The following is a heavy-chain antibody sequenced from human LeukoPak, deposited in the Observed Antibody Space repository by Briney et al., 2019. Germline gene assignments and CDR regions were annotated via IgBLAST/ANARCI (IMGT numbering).Heavy chain of an antibody. D-gene: IGHD5-18*01. Sequence: GGSLRLSCAAYGFTFSSYAMSWVRQAPGKGLEWVSAISGSGGSTYYADSVKGRFTISRDNSKNTLYLQMNSLRAEDTAGYYCAKMGGYSYGEFDYWGQGALVTVSS. V-gene: IGHV3-23*01. CDR2: ISGSGGST. CDR1: GFTFSSYA. J-gene: IGHJ4*02. CDR3: AKMGGYSYGEFDY.